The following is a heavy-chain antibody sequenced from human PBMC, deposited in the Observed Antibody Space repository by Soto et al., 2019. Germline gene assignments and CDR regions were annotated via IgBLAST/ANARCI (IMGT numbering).Heavy chain of an antibody. J-gene: IGHJ5*02. CDR2: IWYDGSNK. CDR3: ERGGDIVVHLTGCDP. V-gene: IGHV3-33*01. Sequence: PGGSLRLSCAASGFTFSSYGMHWVRQAPGKGLEWVAVIWYDGSNKYYADSVKGRFTISIDNSKNTLYLQINSLSAEETAGYYCERGGDIVVHLTGCDPWGKGILVSVSS. D-gene: IGHD2-15*01. CDR1: GFTFSSYG.